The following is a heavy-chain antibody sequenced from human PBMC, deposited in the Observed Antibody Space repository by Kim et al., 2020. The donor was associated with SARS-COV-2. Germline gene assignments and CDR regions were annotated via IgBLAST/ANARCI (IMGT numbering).Heavy chain of an antibody. CDR3: TRDGGPYGAYQDAFDI. CDR2: IKQDGSEK. J-gene: IGHJ3*02. V-gene: IGHV3-7*01. D-gene: IGHD4-17*01. CDR1: GFSFSRHW. Sequence: GGSLRLSCAASGFSFSRHWMSWVRQAPGKGLEWVANIKQDGSEKNYVDSVKGRFTISRDNAKNSQSLQMNTLRVEDTAVYYCTRDGGPYGAYQDAFDIWG.